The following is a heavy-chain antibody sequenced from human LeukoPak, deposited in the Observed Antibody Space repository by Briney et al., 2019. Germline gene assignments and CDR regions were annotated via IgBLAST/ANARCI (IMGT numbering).Heavy chain of an antibody. D-gene: IGHD6-19*01. Sequence: GGSLRLSCAASGFTFDDYAMHWVRQAPGKGLEWMGIIYPGDSDTRYSPSFQGQVTISADKSISTAYLQWSSLKASDTAMYYCARRPGAVAGSMADYWGQGTLVTVSS. J-gene: IGHJ4*02. CDR3: ARRPGAVAGSMADY. CDR2: IYPGDSDT. CDR1: GFTFDDYA. V-gene: IGHV5-51*01.